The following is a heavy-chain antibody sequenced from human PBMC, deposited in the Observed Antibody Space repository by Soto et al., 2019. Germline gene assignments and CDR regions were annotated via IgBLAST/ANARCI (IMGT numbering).Heavy chain of an antibody. CDR2: IWYDGSNK. V-gene: IGHV3-33*01. Sequence: QVQLVESGGGVVQPGRSLRLSCAASGFTFSSYGMHWVRQAPGKGLEWVAVIWYDGSNKYYADSVKGRFTISRDNSKNTLYLQMNSLRAEDTAVYYCARSSGSYPHQYEYFQHWGQGTLVTVSS. CDR3: ARSSGSYPHQYEYFQH. CDR1: GFTFSSYG. J-gene: IGHJ1*01. D-gene: IGHD1-26*01.